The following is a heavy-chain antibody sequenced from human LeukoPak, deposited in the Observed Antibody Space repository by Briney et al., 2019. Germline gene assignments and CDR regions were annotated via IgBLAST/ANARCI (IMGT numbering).Heavy chain of an antibody. Sequence: SETLSLTCTVSGYSISSGYYWGWIRQPPGKGLEWIGSIYHSGSTYYNPSLKSRVTISVDTSNSHFSLKLRSVTAADTAVYYCAAYGGDWNFDSWGQGTLVTVSS. CDR2: IYHSGST. CDR3: AAYGGDWNFDS. CDR1: GYSISSGYY. V-gene: IGHV4-38-2*02. D-gene: IGHD2-21*01. J-gene: IGHJ4*02.